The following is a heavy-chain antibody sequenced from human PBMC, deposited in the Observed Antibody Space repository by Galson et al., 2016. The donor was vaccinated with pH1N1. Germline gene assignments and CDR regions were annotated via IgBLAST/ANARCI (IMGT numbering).Heavy chain of an antibody. Sequence: SLRLSCAASGFTFDDYAMHWVRQAPGKGLEWVSGISWNSGSIGYADSVKGRFTISRDNAKNSLYLQMNSLRAEDTALYYCAKVTGYLYGYVDYWGQGTLVTVS. CDR1: GFTFDDYA. J-gene: IGHJ4*02. CDR3: AKVTGYLYGYVDY. D-gene: IGHD5-18*01. CDR2: ISWNSGSI. V-gene: IGHV3-9*01.